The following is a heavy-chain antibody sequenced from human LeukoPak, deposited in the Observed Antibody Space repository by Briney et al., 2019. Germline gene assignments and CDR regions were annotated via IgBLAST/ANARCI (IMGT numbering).Heavy chain of an antibody. V-gene: IGHV4-59*01. Sequence: SETLSLTCTGYGVSISSNCWSWLGQPPGKRLEWIGHIYYSGSTNYNPSLKSRVTISVDTSKNQFSLKLSSVTAADTAVYYCASRSGIWSGYQDALYRFDYWGQGTLVTVSS. CDR1: GVSISSNC. J-gene: IGHJ4*02. CDR3: ASRSGIWSGYQDALYRFDY. CDR2: IYYSGST. D-gene: IGHD3-3*01.